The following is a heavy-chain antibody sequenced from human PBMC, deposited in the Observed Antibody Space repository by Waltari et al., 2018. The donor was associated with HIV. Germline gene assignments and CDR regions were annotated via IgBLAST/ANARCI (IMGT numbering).Heavy chain of an antibody. CDR3: ARTVGATPENFEY. V-gene: IGHV5-51*03. CDR2: MYPGDSDT. CDR1: GYTFTNYW. J-gene: IGHJ4*02. Sequence: EVQLVQSGAEVKKPGDSLKISCKGSGYTFTNYWIGWVRQMPGKGLEWMGIMYPGDSDTRYSPSFQGQVTISADKSITTAYLQWNSLKASDTAMYYCARTVGATPENFEYWGQGTLVTVSS. D-gene: IGHD1-26*01.